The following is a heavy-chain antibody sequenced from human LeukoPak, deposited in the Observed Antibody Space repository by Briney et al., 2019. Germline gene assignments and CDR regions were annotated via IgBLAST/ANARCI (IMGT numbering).Heavy chain of an antibody. CDR3: TRDGHAPRSPYYFDY. CDR1: GDIVSRNNAA. CDR2: AYYRSKWYI. V-gene: IGHV6-1*01. Sequence: SQTLSLTCAISGDIVSRNNAAWNWVRQSRSRGLEWLGRAYYRSKWYIDYAISVKSRITINPDTTKNQFSLQLNSVTPEDTAVYYCTRDGHAPRSPYYFDYWGQGTLVTVSS. J-gene: IGHJ4*02.